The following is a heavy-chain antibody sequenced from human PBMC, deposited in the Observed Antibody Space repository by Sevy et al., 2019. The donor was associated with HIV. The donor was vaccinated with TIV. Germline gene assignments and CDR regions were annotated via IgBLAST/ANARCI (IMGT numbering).Heavy chain of an antibody. CDR3: AKQPSSFED. Sequence: GGSLRLSCAASGFTFNIYAMSWVRQAPGKGLEWVSDISGNGVNTKSADSVKGRFTISRDNSKNTLYLHMDNLRAEDTAIYYCAKQPSSFEDWGQGTLVTVSS. J-gene: IGHJ4*02. CDR1: GFTFNIYA. CDR2: ISGNGVNT. V-gene: IGHV3-23*01.